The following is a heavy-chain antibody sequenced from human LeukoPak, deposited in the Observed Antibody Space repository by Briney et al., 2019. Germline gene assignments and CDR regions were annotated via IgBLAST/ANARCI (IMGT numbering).Heavy chain of an antibody. Sequence: PSETLSLTCTVSGGSISSYYWSWTRQPPGKGLEWIGYIYYSGSTNYNPSLKSRVTISVDTSKNQFSLKLSSVTAADTAVYYCARQSGTYEKYYFDYWGQGTLVTVSS. CDR2: IYYSGST. CDR3: ARQSGTYEKYYFDY. D-gene: IGHD5-12*01. CDR1: GGSISSYY. V-gene: IGHV4-59*01. J-gene: IGHJ4*02.